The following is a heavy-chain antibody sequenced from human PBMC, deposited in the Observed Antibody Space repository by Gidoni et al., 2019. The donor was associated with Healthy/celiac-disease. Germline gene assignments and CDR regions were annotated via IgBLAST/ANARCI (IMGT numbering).Heavy chain of an antibody. J-gene: IGHJ4*02. CDR3: AKDQSSSGWYGVDYFDY. CDR2: ISGSGGST. D-gene: IGHD6-19*01. V-gene: IGHV3-23*01. Sequence: EVQLLESGGGLVQPGGSLRLSCAASGFTFSSYAMSWVRQAPGKGLEWVSAISGSGGSTYYADSVKGRFTISRDNSKNTLYLQMNSLRAEDTAVYYCAKDQSSSGWYGVDYFDYWGQGTLVTVSS. CDR1: GFTFSSYA.